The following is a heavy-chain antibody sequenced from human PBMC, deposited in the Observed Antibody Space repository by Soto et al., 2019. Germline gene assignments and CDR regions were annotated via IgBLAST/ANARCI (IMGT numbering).Heavy chain of an antibody. V-gene: IGHV5-51*01. CDR3: ARGIWTDSSGYYRQAFDI. CDR2: IYPGDSDT. D-gene: IGHD3-22*01. J-gene: IGHJ3*02. Sequence: PGESLKISCKGSGYSFTSYWIGWVRQMPGKGLEWMGIIYPGDSDTRYSPSFQGQVTISADKSISTAYLQWSSLKASDTAMYYCARGIWTDSSGYYRQAFDIWRQRTMVTVSS. CDR1: GYSFTSYW.